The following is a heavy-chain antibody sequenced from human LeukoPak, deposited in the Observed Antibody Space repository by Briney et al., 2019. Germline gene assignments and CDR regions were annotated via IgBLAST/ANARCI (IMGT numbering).Heavy chain of an antibody. V-gene: IGHV3-48*02. J-gene: IGHJ4*02. D-gene: IGHD3-9*01. Sequence: GGSLRLSCAASGFPFSSYVLSWVRQAPGKGLGWIAYINHDGEAIYYPDFVKGRFIISRHNVENSVFLQMNDLRDEDTAIYFCARDYDWAFDFWGQGTRVTVSS. CDR2: INHDGEAI. CDR1: GFPFSSYV. CDR3: ARDYDWAFDF.